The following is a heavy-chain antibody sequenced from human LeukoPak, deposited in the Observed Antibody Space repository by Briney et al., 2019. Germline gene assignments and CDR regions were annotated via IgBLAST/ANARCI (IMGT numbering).Heavy chain of an antibody. D-gene: IGHD1-1*01. Sequence: GRSLRRSCAASGFTFSSYGMHWVRQAPGKGLEWVAVIWYDGSNKYYADSVKGRFTISRDNSKNTLYLQMNSLRAEDTAVYYCAKDREVGTTRGPLNYWGQGTLVTVSS. CDR2: IWYDGSNK. V-gene: IGHV3-33*06. CDR3: AKDREVGTTRGPLNY. J-gene: IGHJ4*02. CDR1: GFTFSSYG.